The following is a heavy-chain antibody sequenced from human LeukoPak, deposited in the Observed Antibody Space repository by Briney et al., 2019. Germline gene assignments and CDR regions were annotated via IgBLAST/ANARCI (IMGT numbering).Heavy chain of an antibody. V-gene: IGHV3-23*01. CDR3: ARDREDIVVVPAASYYYYYYMDV. CDR2: ISDSGGRV. D-gene: IGHD2-2*01. CDR1: GFTFNSYA. Sequence: GGSLRLSCAASGFTFNSYAMTWVRQAPGKGLEWVSLISDSGGRVYYADYVKGRFTISRDNSKNTLYLQMNSLRAEDTAVYYCARDREDIVVVPAASYYYYYYMDVWGKGTTVTISS. J-gene: IGHJ6*03.